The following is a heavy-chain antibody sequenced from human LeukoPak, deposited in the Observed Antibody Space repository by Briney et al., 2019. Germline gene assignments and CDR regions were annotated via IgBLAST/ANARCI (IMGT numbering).Heavy chain of an antibody. J-gene: IGHJ4*02. Sequence: SETLSLTCTVSGGSISSSSYYWGWIRQPPGKGLERIGSIYYSGSTYYNPSLKSRVTISVDTSKNQFSLKLSSVTAADTAVYYCARQYSSSSFDYWGQGTLVTVSS. CDR2: IYYSGST. V-gene: IGHV4-39*01. D-gene: IGHD6-6*01. CDR1: GGSISSSSYY. CDR3: ARQYSSSSFDY.